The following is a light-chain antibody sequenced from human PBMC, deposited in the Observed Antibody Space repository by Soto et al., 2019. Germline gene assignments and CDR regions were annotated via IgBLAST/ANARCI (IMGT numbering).Light chain of an antibody. J-gene: IGKJ4*01. V-gene: IGKV3-20*01. CDR1: QRIGRNY. CDR2: GAS. CDR3: QQYGSSPLT. Sequence: EMVMTQSPAILSVSPGETVTLSCRASQRIGRNYLAWYQQQPGQAPRLLIYGASSRATGIPDRFSGSGSGTDFTLTISRLEPEDFAVYYCQQYGSSPLTFGRGTKVDIK.